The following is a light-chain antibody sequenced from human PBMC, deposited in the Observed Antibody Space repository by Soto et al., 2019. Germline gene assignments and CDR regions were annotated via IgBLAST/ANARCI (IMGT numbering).Light chain of an antibody. CDR1: SSDVGDYNS. CDR2: DVS. V-gene: IGLV2-14*03. CDR3: SSYTTSNTL. Sequence: QSVLTQPASVSGSPGQSITISCTATSSDVGDYNSVSWYQQHPGKAPKLMVYDVSHRPAGVSNRFSGSKSGNTASLTISGLQAGDEADYYCSSYTTSNTLFGGGTKLTVL. J-gene: IGLJ2*01.